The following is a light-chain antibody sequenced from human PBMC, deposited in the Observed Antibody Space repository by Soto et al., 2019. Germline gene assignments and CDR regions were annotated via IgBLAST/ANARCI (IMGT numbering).Light chain of an antibody. CDR1: QSVSSY. Sequence: EIVLTQSPATLSLSPGERATLSCRTSQSVSSYLAWCQQTPGQAPRLLIYDASNRATGIPARFSGSGSGTDFTLTISSLEPEDFAVYYCQQYGSSPPSFGQGTKLEIK. J-gene: IGKJ2*01. V-gene: IGKV3-11*01. CDR2: DAS. CDR3: QQYGSSPPS.